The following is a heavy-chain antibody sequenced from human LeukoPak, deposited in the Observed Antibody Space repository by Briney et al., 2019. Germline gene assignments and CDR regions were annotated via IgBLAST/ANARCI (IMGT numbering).Heavy chain of an antibody. D-gene: IGHD6-13*01. Sequence: GGSLRLSCAASGFTLSGYWMHWVRQAPGKGLVWVSRINSDGSSTSYADSVKGRFTISRDNAKNSLYLQMNSLRAEDTAVYYCARESAAAGLVDYWGQGTLVTVSS. V-gene: IGHV3-74*01. CDR3: ARESAAAGLVDY. CDR2: INSDGSST. CDR1: GFTLSGYW. J-gene: IGHJ4*02.